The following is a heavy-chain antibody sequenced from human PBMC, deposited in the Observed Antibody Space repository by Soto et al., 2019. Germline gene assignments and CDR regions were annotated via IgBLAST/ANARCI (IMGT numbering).Heavy chain of an antibody. V-gene: IGHV1-69*04. CDR2: IIPILGIA. CDR1: GGTFSSYT. CDR3: ARDPWEGSGYYGLAY. Sequence: ASVKVSCKASGGTFSSYTISWVRQAPGQGLEWMGRIIPILGIANYAQKFQGRVTITADKSTSTAYMELSSLRSEDTAVYYCARDPWEGSGYYGLAYWGQGTLVTVSS. D-gene: IGHD3-3*01. J-gene: IGHJ4*02.